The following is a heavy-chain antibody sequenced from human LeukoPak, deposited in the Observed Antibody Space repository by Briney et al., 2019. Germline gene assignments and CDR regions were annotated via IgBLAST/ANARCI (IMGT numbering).Heavy chain of an antibody. CDR2: ISSGGSYM. CDR3: ARVGAKGGWYFDL. CDR1: GFTFSGYG. V-gene: IGHV3-21*01. D-gene: IGHD3-10*01. J-gene: IGHJ2*01. Sequence: GGSLRLSCAASGFTFSGYGMNWVRQAPGKGLEWVSSISSGGSYMYYADSLKGRFTVSRDNAKNSLYLQMNSLRAEDTAVYYCARVGAKGGWYFDLWGRGTLVTVSS.